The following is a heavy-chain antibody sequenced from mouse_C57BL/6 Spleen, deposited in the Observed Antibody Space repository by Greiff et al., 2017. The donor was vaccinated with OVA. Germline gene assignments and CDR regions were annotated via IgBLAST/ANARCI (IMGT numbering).Heavy chain of an antibody. J-gene: IGHJ1*03. CDR3: ARGRLYDGSSPRYFDV. V-gene: IGHV1-22*01. D-gene: IGHD1-1*01. CDR1: GYTFTDYN. CDR2: INPNNGGT. Sequence: VQLQQSGPELVKPGASVKMSCKASGYTFTDYNMHWVKQSHGKSLEWIGYINPNNGGTSYNQKFKGKATLTVNKSYSTAYMELRSLTAEDSAVYYCARGRLYDGSSPRYFDVWGTGTTVTGSS.